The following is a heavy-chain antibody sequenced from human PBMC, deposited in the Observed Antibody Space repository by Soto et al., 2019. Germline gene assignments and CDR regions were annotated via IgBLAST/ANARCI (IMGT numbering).Heavy chain of an antibody. D-gene: IGHD1-26*01. J-gene: IGHJ4*02. CDR1: GFSLSSSGVA. CDR2: IYWDDDK. Sequence: QITLKESGPTLVKPTQPLTLTCTFSGFSLSSSGVAVGWIRQPPGKALEWLALIYWDDDKRYSPSLKSRLTITKDTSKNQVVLRMTNMDPVDTATYYCAHTNIVGGNLIFGYWGQGTLVTVSS. V-gene: IGHV2-5*02. CDR3: AHTNIVGGNLIFGY.